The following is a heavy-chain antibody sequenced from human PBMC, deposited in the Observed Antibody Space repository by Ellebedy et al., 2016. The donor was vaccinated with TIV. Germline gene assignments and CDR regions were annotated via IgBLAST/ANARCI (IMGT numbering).Heavy chain of an antibody. CDR3: AKDQDIVVVPAAGGMDV. J-gene: IGHJ6*02. CDR1: GFTFSDYY. V-gene: IGHV3-11*06. Sequence: GESLKISXAASGFTFSDYYMSWIRQAPGKGLEWVSYISSSSSYTNYADSVKGRFTISRDNAKNSLYLQMNSLRAEDTAVYYCAKDQDIVVVPAAGGMDVWGQGTTVTVSS. D-gene: IGHD2-2*01. CDR2: ISSSSSYT.